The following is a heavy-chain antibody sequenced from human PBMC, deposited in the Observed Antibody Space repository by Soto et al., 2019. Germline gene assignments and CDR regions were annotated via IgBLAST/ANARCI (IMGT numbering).Heavy chain of an antibody. CDR2: ITTYNGKT. V-gene: IGHV1-18*01. J-gene: IGHJ6*02. Sequence: QVQLVQSGVEVREPGASVKVSCKAVRYIFTNNGVSWVRQAPGQGLEWMGWITTYNGKTEYPHKFQDRVTMTTEASTSTAYMELASLRSDDTAIYYCARALTGYGMDVWGQGTTVTVSS. CDR1: RYIFTNNG. CDR3: ARALTGYGMDV.